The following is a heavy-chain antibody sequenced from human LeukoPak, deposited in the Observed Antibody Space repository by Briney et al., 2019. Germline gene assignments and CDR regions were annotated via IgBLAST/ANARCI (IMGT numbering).Heavy chain of an antibody. J-gene: IGHJ4*02. CDR1: GDSISNYY. CDR2: IFSRGNT. V-gene: IGHV4-59*12. Sequence: SETLSLTCTVSGDSISNYYWSWIRQPPGKGLEWIGYIFSRGNTNYNPSLQSRVTISVDTSKKQISLKLRSVTAADAAVYYCAKAAAYFYGSGIDSWSQGTQVIVSS. D-gene: IGHD3-10*01. CDR3: AKAAAYFYGSGIDS.